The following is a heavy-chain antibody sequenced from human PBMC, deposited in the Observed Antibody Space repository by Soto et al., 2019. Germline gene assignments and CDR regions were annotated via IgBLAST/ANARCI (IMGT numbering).Heavy chain of an antibody. CDR2: IWYDGSNK. CDR1: GFTFSSYG. D-gene: IGHD1-1*01. Sequence: QVQLVESGGGVVQPGRSLRLSCAASGFTFSSYGMHWVRQAPGKGLEWVAVIWYDGSNKYYADSVKGRFTISRDNSKNTMYLQMNSLRAEYTAVYYCARDTTRAMLRIYYGMDVWGQWTTVTVSS. J-gene: IGHJ6*02. CDR3: ARDTTRAMLRIYYGMDV. V-gene: IGHV3-33*01.